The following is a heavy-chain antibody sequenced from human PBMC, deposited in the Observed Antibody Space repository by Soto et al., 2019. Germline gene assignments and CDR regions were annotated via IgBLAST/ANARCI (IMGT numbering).Heavy chain of an antibody. V-gene: IGHV1-18*01. Sequence: ASVKVSCKASGYTFTSYGISWVRQAPGQGLEGMGWISAYNGNTNYAQKLQGRVTMTTDTSTSTAYMELRSLRSDDAAVYYCASSRDCSCGSCFDYWGQGTLVTVSS. CDR2: ISAYNGNT. J-gene: IGHJ4*02. CDR3: ASSRDCSCGSCFDY. CDR1: GYTFTSYG. D-gene: IGHD2-15*01.